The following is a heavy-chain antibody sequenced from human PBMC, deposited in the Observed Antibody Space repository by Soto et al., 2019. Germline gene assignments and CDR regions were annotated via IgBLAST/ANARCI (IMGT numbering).Heavy chain of an antibody. D-gene: IGHD2-15*01. CDR1: GGSISSSSYY. V-gene: IGHV4-39*01. Sequence: QLQLQESGPGLVKPSETLSLTCTVSGGSISSSSYYWGWIRQPPGKGLEWIGSIYYSGSTYYNPSLKSRVTISVDTSKNQFSLKLSSVTAADTAVYYCARHAALGYCSGGSCLGLLDNWFDPWGQGTLVTVSS. CDR2: IYYSGST. J-gene: IGHJ5*02. CDR3: ARHAALGYCSGGSCLGLLDNWFDP.